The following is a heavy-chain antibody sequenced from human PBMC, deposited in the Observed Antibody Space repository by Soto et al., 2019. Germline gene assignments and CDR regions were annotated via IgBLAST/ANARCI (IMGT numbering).Heavy chain of an antibody. J-gene: IGHJ4*02. V-gene: IGHV4-30-4*01. D-gene: IGHD1-7*01. CDR2: ISYSGST. CDR3: ATMGTSATGLYHFDY. CDR1: GGSISSGNYY. Sequence: SETLSLTCTVSGGSISSGNYYWSWIRQPPGKGLEWIGFISYSGSTYYNASLKSRVTISVDTSKNQFSLNLNSVTAADTAVYYCATMGTSATGLYHFDYWGQGTLVTVSS.